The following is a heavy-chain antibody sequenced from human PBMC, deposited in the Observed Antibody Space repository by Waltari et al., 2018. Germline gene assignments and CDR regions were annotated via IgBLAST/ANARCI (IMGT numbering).Heavy chain of an antibody. CDR1: GGTLNTYA. D-gene: IGHD1-26*01. J-gene: IGHJ3*01. CDR3: AKNGNIMLGATTFRDAFDV. CDR2: AVPILATK. Sequence: QVQLVQSGAEVRMPGSSVKVSCEASGGTLNTYAVHWVRRAPGQGPEWMGGAVPILATKSYEQKVQGSVSCTADGSTSTAYMERISLRFEDTAMDYCAKNGNIMLGATTFRDAFDVWGQGTLVTVSS. V-gene: IGHV1-69*01.